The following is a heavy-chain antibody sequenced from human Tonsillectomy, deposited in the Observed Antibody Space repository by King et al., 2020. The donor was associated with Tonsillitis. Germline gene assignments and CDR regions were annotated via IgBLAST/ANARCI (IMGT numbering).Heavy chain of an antibody. D-gene: IGHD3-3*01. CDR1: GFSLSNARMG. CDR2: LFLIYEK. CDR3: ARMEFWSGYFEYFDF. V-gene: IGHV2-26*01. Sequence: TLKESGPVLVKPTETLTLTCTVSGFSLSNARMGVSWIRQPPGKALEWLAHLFLIYEKSLSTSPKSRLTISKYTSQSQVVLTMTNMAPVDTATYYWARMEFWSGYFEYFDFWGQGTLVTVSS. J-gene: IGHJ4*02.